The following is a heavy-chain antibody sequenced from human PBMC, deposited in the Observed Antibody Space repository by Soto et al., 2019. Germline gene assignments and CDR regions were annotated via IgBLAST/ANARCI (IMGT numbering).Heavy chain of an antibody. CDR3: ARGGRDGYNYTFDY. CDR2: IYYSGST. V-gene: IGHV4-59*01. J-gene: IGHJ4*02. CDR1: GGSISSYY. Sequence: SETLSLTCTVSGGSISSYYWSWIRQPPGKGLGWIGYIYYSGSTNYNPSLKSRVTISVDTSKNQFSLKLSSVTAADTAVYYCARGGRDGYNYTFDYWGQGTLVTVSS. D-gene: IGHD5-12*01.